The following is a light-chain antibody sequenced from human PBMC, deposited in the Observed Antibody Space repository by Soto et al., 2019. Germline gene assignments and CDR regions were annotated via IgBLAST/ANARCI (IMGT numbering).Light chain of an antibody. CDR2: GAS. J-gene: IGKJ5*01. CDR3: QQFNNWPHT. V-gene: IGKV3-20*01. CDR1: QSVSSSY. Sequence: EIVLTQSPGTLSLSPGERATLSCRASQSVSSSYLAWYQQKPGQAPRLLIYGASSRHTGIPDRFSGSGSGTEYTLTISNLQAEDFAVYYCQQFNNWPHTFGQGTRLEIK.